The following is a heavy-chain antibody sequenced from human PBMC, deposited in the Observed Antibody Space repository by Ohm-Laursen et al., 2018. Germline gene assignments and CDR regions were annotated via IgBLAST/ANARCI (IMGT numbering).Heavy chain of an antibody. CDR3: ARAYCGGDCYSP. CDR2: INHSRST. Sequence: SQTLSLTWAVYGGSFSGYYWNWIRQPPGKGLEWIGEINHSRSTKYNSSFKSRVTISVDTSKNQFSLKLSSVTAADTAVYYCARAYCGGDCYSPWGQGTLVTVSS. J-gene: IGHJ5*02. V-gene: IGHV4-34*01. CDR1: GGSFSGYY. D-gene: IGHD2-21*02.